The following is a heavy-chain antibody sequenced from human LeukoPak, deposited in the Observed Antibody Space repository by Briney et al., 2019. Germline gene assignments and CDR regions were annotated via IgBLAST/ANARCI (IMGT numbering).Heavy chain of an antibody. CDR1: GFTFSSSW. CDR3: ARDLTYYYDSSGYYPSAFDI. D-gene: IGHD3-22*01. J-gene: IGHJ3*02. CDR2: INQDEI. Sequence: PGGSLRLSCVAPGFTFSSSWMSWVRQGPGKGLEWVASINQDEIHYVDAVRGRFTISRDNAKNSLYLQMNSLRAEDTAVYYCARDLTYYYDSSGYYPSAFDIWGQGTMVTVSS. V-gene: IGHV3-7*03.